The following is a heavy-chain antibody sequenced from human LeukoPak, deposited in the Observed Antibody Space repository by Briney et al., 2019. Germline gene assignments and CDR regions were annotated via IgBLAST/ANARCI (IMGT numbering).Heavy chain of an antibody. V-gene: IGHV3-23*01. CDR3: AKLSLGYSSGWSY. Sequence: PGGSLRLSCAASGFTFSSYAMSWVRQAPGKGLEWVSAISGSGGSTYYADSVKGRFTVSRDNSKNTLYLQMNSLRAEDTAVYYCAKLSLGYSSGWSYWGQGTLVTVSS. J-gene: IGHJ4*02. CDR2: ISGSGGST. D-gene: IGHD6-19*01. CDR1: GFTFSSYA.